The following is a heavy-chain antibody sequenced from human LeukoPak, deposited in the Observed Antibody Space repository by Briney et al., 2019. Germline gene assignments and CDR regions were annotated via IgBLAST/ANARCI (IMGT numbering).Heavy chain of an antibody. CDR2: INPNSGGT. CDR3: ARDKWEPRYAFDI. J-gene: IGHJ3*02. CDR1: GYTSTGYY. Sequence: ASVNVSCKASGYTSTGYYMHWVRQAPGQGLEWMGWINPNSGGTNYAQKFQGRVTMTRDTSISTAYMELSRLRSDDTAVYYCARDKWEPRYAFDIWGQGTMVTVSS. V-gene: IGHV1-2*02. D-gene: IGHD1-26*01.